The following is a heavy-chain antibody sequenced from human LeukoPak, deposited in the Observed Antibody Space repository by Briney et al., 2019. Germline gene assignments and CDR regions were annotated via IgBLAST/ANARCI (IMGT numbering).Heavy chain of an antibody. J-gene: IGHJ3*02. CDR3: ARQARYPKYIAVAGTRAFDI. V-gene: IGHV4-4*02. Sequence: RTSETLSLTCAVSGGSISSSNWWSWVRQPPGKGLEWIGEIYHSGSTNYNPSLKSRVTISVDKSKNQFSLKLSSVTAADTAVYYCARQARYPKYIAVAGTRAFDIWGQGTMVTVSS. CDR2: IYHSGST. CDR1: GGSISSSNW. D-gene: IGHD6-19*01.